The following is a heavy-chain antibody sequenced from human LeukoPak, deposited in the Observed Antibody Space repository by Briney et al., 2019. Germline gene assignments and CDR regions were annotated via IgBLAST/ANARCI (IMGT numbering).Heavy chain of an antibody. CDR2: TYSGGNT. D-gene: IGHD1-7*01. CDR3: ARGTSPSLVY. J-gene: IGHJ4*02. Sequence: PRGSLRPSCAASGFTVSSNYMSWVRQAQGEGLEWDSVTYSGGNTYYADSVKGRFTISRDNSKTTLYLQMNSLRAEDTVLYYCARGTSPSLVYWGQGTLVTVSS. V-gene: IGHV3-66*01. CDR1: GFTVSSNY.